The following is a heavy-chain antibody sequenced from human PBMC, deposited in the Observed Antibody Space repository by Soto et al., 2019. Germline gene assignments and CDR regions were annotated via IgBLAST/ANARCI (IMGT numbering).Heavy chain of an antibody. CDR2: IYYSGST. D-gene: IGHD4-17*01. CDR3: ARLTADYGDLYYFDY. J-gene: IGHJ4*02. Sequence: QLQLQESGPGLVKPSETLSLTCTVSGGSISSSSYYWGWIRQPPGKGLEWIGSIYYSGSTYYNPSLKSRVTISVDTSKNQFSPKLSSVTAADTAVYYCARLTADYGDLYYFDYWGQGTLVTVSS. V-gene: IGHV4-39*01. CDR1: GGSISSSSYY.